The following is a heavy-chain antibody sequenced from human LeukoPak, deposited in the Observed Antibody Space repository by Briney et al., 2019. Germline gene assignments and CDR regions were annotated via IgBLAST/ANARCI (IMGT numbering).Heavy chain of an antibody. Sequence: PSETLSLTCAVYGGSFSGYYWSWIRQPPGKGLEWIGEINHSGSTNYNPSLKSRVTISVDTSKNQFSLKLSSVTAADTAVYYCARGRLRYCSSTSCSSRHYFDYWGQGTLVTVSS. CDR2: INHSGST. D-gene: IGHD2-2*01. J-gene: IGHJ4*02. CDR3: ARGRLRYCSSTSCSSRHYFDY. CDR1: GGSFSGYY. V-gene: IGHV4-34*01.